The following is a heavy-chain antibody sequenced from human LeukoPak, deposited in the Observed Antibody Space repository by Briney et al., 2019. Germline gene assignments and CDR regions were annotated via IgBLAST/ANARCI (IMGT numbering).Heavy chain of an antibody. Sequence: HPGGSLRLSCAASGFTFSSYAMSWVRQAPGKGLEWVSAISGSGGSTCYADSVKGRFTISRDNSKNTLYLQMNSLRAEDTAVYYCAKPAACDSSGFLWGQGTMVTVSS. V-gene: IGHV3-23*01. D-gene: IGHD3-22*01. J-gene: IGHJ3*01. CDR1: GFTFSSYA. CDR2: ISGSGGST. CDR3: AKPAACDSSGFL.